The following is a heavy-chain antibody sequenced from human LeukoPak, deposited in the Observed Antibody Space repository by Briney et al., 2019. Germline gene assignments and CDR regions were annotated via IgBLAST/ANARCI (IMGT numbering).Heavy chain of an antibody. D-gene: IGHD6-19*01. CDR3: VTGVAGTRAPFDY. V-gene: IGHV4-39*01. CDR2: IYYSGST. J-gene: IGHJ4*02. Sequence: PSETLSLTCTVSGGFISSSSYYWGWIRQPPGKGLEWIGSIYYSGSTYYNPSLKSRVTISVDTSKNQFSLKLSSVTAADTAVYYSVTGVAGTRAPFDYWGQGTLVTVSS. CDR1: GGFISSSSYY.